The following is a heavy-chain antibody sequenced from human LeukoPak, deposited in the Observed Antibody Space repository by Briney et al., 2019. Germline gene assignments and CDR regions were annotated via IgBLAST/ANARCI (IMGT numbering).Heavy chain of an antibody. CDR1: GYTFTSYD. V-gene: IGHV1-8*03. CDR2: INPNSGNT. J-gene: IGHJ4*02. D-gene: IGHD5-18*01. CDR3: ARYVDTAMAVDY. Sequence: ASVKVSCKASGYTFTSYDINWVRQATGQGLEWMGWINPNSGNTGYAQKFQGRVTITRNTSISTAYMELSSLRSEDTAVYYCARYVDTAMAVDYWGQGTLVTVSS.